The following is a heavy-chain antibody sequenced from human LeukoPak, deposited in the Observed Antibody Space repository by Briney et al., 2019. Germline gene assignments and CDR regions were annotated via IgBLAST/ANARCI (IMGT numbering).Heavy chain of an antibody. CDR3: ARSSSSPNNWFDP. CDR2: IYHSGST. D-gene: IGHD6-6*01. CDR1: GGSISSGGYY. J-gene: IGHJ5*02. V-gene: IGHV4-30-2*01. Sequence: SETLSLTCTVSGGSISSGGYYWSWIRQPPGKGLEWIGYIYHSGSTYYNPSLKSRVTISVDRSKNQFSLKLSSVTAADTAVYYCARSSSSPNNWFDPWGQGTLVTVSS.